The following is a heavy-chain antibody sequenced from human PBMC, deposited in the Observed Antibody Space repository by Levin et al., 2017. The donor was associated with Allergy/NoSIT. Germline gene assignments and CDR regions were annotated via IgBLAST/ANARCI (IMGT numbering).Heavy chain of an antibody. CDR3: AKDLTSPYYYGAGRSDS. Sequence: PGGSLRLSCAASGFTFSSYAMSWVRQAPGKGLEWVSAISGSGGSTYYADSVKGRFTISRDNSKNTLYLQMNSLRAEDTAVYYCAKDLTSPYYYGAGRSDSWGQGTLVTVSS. J-gene: IGHJ4*02. D-gene: IGHD3-10*01. CDR2: ISGSGGST. V-gene: IGHV3-23*01. CDR1: GFTFSSYA.